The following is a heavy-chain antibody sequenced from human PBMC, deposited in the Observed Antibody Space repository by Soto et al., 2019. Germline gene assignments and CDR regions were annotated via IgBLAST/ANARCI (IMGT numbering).Heavy chain of an antibody. CDR3: VREDILGVRSFDY. V-gene: IGHV3-48*02. CDR1: GYTFTGYY. D-gene: IGHD3-9*01. J-gene: IGHJ4*02. Sequence: SCKASGYTFTGYYIHWVRQAPGKGLEWVSYISSGSKTIYYAESVKGRFTVSRDNARNSQYLQVNSLRDEDTAVYYCVREDILGVRSFDYWGQGTLVTVSS. CDR2: ISSGSKTI.